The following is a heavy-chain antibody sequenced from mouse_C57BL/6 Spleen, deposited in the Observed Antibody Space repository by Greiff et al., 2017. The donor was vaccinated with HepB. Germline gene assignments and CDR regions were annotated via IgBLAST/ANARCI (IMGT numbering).Heavy chain of an antibody. D-gene: IGHD1-1*01. CDR3: ARDYYGSSPFAY. J-gene: IGHJ3*01. CDR1: GFTFSSYT. V-gene: IGHV5-9*01. CDR2: ISGGGGNT. Sequence: EVQGVESGGGLVKPGGSLKLSCAASGFTFSSYTMSWVRQTPEKRLEWVATISGGGGNTYYPDSVKGRFTISRDNAKNTLYLQMSSLRSEDTALYYCARDYYGSSPFAYWGQGTLVTVSA.